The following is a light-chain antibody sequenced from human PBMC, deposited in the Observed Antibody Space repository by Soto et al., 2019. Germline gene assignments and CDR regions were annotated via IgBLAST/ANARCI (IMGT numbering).Light chain of an antibody. Sequence: DIQMTQSPSTLSASVGDRVXXXXXASHSISSSLTWYQQKPGKAPKLLIYKASNLQSGVPSRFSGSGSGTEFTLTISSLQPDDFAAYYCQQYNSFPWTFGQGTKVDI. V-gene: IGKV1-5*03. CDR2: KAS. J-gene: IGKJ1*01. CDR3: QQYNSFPWT. CDR1: HSISSS.